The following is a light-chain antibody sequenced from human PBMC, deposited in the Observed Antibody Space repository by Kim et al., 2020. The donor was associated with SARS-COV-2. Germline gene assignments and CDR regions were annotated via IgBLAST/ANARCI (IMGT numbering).Light chain of an antibody. CDR2: GKN. CDR1: SLTFYY. J-gene: IGLJ3*02. V-gene: IGLV3-19*01. CDR3: CSRDSSGDYLMV. Sequence: GKTVKIKCQGDSLTFYYASWYQQKPGQAPVVVISGKNRRPSGIPDRFSASTSGNTASLTITGAQAEDEADYYCCSRDSSGDYLMVFGGGTQLTVL.